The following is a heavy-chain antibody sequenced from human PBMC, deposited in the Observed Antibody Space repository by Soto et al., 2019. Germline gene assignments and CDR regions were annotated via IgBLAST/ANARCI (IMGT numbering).Heavy chain of an antibody. CDR1: GYSFTSYW. V-gene: IGHV5-51*01. CDR2: IYPSDSDT. J-gene: IGHJ6*02. Sequence: GESLKISCKGSGYSFTSYWIGWVRQMPGEGLEWMGIIYPSDSDTRYSPSFQGQVTISADKSISTAYLQWSSLKASDTAMYYCARQDYGDPTGMDVWGQGTTVNVSS. CDR3: ARQDYGDPTGMDV. D-gene: IGHD4-17*01.